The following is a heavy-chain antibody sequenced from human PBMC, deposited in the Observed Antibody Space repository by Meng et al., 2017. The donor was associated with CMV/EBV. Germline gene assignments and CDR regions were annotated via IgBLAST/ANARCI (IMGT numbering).Heavy chain of an antibody. J-gene: IGHJ4*02. CDR2: ISAYNGNT. Sequence: QVQLVQAVREVKHARAAGRVCCEASGYSFPSYGISWVRQDPGQVLEWMGWISAYNGNTNYAQKLKGRVTMTTDTSTSTAYMELRSLRSDDTAVYYCAREGFDYWGQGTLVTVSS. V-gene: IGHV1-18*01. CDR1: GYSFPSYG. CDR3: AREGFDY.